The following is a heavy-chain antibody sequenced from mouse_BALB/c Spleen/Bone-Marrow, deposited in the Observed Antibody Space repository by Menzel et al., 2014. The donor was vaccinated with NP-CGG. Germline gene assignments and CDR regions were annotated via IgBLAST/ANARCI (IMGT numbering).Heavy chain of an antibody. V-gene: IGHV5-17*02. CDR2: ISSGSSTI. CDR3: ARDEDYAMDY. Sequence: EVMLVESGGGLVQPGGSRKLSCAASGFTFSSFGMHWVRQAPEKGLEWVAYISSGSSTIYYADTAKGRFTISRDNPKNTLFLQMTSLRSEDTAMYYCARDEDYAMDYWGQGTSVTVSS. J-gene: IGHJ4*01. CDR1: GFTFSSFG.